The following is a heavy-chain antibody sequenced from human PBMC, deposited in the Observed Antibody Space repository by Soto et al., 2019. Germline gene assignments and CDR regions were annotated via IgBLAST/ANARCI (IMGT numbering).Heavy chain of an antibody. V-gene: IGHV4-34*01. CDR3: ARHLYSGESSGYYGY. D-gene: IGHD3-22*01. CDR2: INYIGSI. CDR1: GGSLSDYF. J-gene: IGHJ4*02. Sequence: WEPLSLTCVVSGGSLSDYFWSWIRQPPGMGLEWIGDINYIGSINYNPSLKSRVTMSVDSSKNHLSLKVSSVTAADTAVYYCARHLYSGESSGYYGYWGQGAQVTVSS.